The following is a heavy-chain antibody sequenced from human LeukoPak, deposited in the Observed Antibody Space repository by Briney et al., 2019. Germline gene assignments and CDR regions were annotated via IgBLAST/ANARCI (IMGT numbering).Heavy chain of an antibody. D-gene: IGHD1-7*01. J-gene: IGHJ4*02. V-gene: IGHV3-21*01. CDR2: ISSSSSYI. CDR3: ARAHNWKYGSFDF. Sequence: GRSLRLSCAASGFTFSSYAMHWVRQAPGKGLEWVSCISSSSSYIYYADSVKGRFTISRDNAKNSLYLQMNSLRAEDTAVYYCARAHNWKYGSFDFWGQGTLVTVSS. CDR1: GFTFSSYA.